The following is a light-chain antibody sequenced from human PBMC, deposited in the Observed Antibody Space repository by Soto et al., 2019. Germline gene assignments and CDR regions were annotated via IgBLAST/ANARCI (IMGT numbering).Light chain of an antibody. Sequence: EIVLTQSPGTLYLSPGEIGTLSCMASQTVNSNYLAWYQRKPGQAPRLLIYGASNRATDIPHRFSGSGSGTVFTLTITRLEPEDFAVYYCQQYCSSPPTFGQGTKVQIK. J-gene: IGKJ1*01. CDR2: GAS. CDR3: QQYCSSPPT. V-gene: IGKV3-20*01. CDR1: QTVNSNY.